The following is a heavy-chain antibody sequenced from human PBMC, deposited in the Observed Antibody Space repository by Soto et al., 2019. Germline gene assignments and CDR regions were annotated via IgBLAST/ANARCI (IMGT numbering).Heavy chain of an antibody. CDR1: GFSFSISP. CDR3: ARDPKTYGGQHWAFNYFDS. D-gene: IGHD4-17*01. V-gene: IGHV3-30-3*01. CDR2: ISYDGTNK. Sequence: QVQLVESGGGVVQPGRSLRLSCAASGFSFSISPMHWVRQAPGKGPEWVALISYDGTNKFYADSVKGRFTISRDNSKSTLYLQVDSLRPEDAAVYYCARDPKTYGGQHWAFNYFDSWGQGTLVTVFS. J-gene: IGHJ4*02.